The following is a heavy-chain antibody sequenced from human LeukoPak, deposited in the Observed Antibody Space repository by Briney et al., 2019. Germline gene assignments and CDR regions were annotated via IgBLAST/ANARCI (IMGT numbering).Heavy chain of an antibody. CDR2: ISYDGSNK. D-gene: IGHD6-13*01. Sequence: GGSLRLSCAASGFTFSSYAMHWVRQAPGKGLEWVAVISYDGSNKYYADSVKGRFTISRDNSKNTLYLQMNSLRAEDTAVYYCARDESSSSWTHIFDCWGQGTLVTVSS. J-gene: IGHJ4*02. V-gene: IGHV3-30-3*01. CDR3: ARDESSSSWTHIFDC. CDR1: GFTFSSYA.